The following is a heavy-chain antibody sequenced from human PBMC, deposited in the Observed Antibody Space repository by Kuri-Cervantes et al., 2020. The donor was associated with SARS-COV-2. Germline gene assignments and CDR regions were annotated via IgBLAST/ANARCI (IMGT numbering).Heavy chain of an antibody. J-gene: IGHJ6*02. CDR1: GFSFSTYS. V-gene: IGHV3-21*01. CDR2: ISSSSSYI. Sequence: GGSLRLSCAASGFSFSTYSMNWVRQAPGKGLEWVASISSSSSYIYYADSLRGRFTISRDNAKNSLYLQMNSLRAEDTAVYYCARDSEGKYDLWSGYQYYYFYGMDVWGQGTAVTVSS. D-gene: IGHD3/OR15-3a*01. CDR3: ARDSEGKYDLWSGYQYYYFYGMDV.